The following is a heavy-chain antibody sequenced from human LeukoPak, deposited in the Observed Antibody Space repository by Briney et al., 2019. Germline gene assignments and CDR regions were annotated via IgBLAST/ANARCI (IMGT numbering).Heavy chain of an antibody. V-gene: IGHV3-23*01. D-gene: IGHD6-13*01. CDR1: GFTFSNYA. Sequence: GGSLRLSCAASGFTFSNYAMGWVRLGPGKGLEWISGFSASDGSTQYADSVKGRFTISRDNTKNTLFLQMISLRAEDTAVYYCAKSKTAAAGTGAFDIWGQGTMVTVSS. J-gene: IGHJ3*02. CDR3: AKSKTAAAGTGAFDI. CDR2: FSASDGST.